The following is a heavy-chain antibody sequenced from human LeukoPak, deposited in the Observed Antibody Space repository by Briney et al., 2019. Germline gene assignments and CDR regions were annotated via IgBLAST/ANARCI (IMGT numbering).Heavy chain of an antibody. J-gene: IGHJ3*02. CDR3: ASASNRDAFDI. Sequence: GGSLRLSCAASGFTFSSYSMNWVRQAPGKGLGWVSYISSSSSTIYYADSVKGRFTISRDNAKNSLYLQMNSLRAEDTAVYYCASASNRDAFDIWGQGTMVTVSS. V-gene: IGHV3-48*01. D-gene: IGHD2/OR15-2a*01. CDR1: GFTFSSYS. CDR2: ISSSSSTI.